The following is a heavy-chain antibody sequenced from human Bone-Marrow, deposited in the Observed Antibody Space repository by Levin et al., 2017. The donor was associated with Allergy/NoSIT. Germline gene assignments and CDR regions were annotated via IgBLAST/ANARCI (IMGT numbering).Heavy chain of an antibody. Sequence: SETLSLTCTVSGGSISSSSYYWGWIRQPPGTGLEWIGNIYYSGSASYNPSLKSRVTISVDTSKNQFSLKLRSVTAADTTVYYCARRFGGSLNDAFDSWGQGTMVTVSS. V-gene: IGHV4-39*01. CDR3: ARRFGGSLNDAFDS. CDR2: IYYSGSA. CDR1: GGSISSSSYY. D-gene: IGHD3-16*01. J-gene: IGHJ3*02.